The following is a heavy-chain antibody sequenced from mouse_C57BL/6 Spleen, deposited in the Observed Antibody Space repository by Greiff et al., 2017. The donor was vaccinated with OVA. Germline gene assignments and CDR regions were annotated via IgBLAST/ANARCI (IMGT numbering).Heavy chain of an antibody. V-gene: IGHV1-4*01. J-gene: IGHJ2*01. CDR3: AREGDLYYLDY. Sequence: QVQLQQSGAELARPGASVKMSCKASGYTFTSYTMHWVNQRPGQGLEWIGYINPSSGYTKYNQKFKDKATLTAAKSSSTAYMQLSSLTSEDSAVYYCAREGDLYYLDYWGQGTTLTVSS. D-gene: IGHD3-3*01. CDR2: INPSSGYT. CDR1: GYTFTSYT.